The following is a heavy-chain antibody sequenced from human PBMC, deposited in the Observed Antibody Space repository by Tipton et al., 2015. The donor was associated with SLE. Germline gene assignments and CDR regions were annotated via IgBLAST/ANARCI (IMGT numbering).Heavy chain of an antibody. CDR3: ARLPDYFDH. V-gene: IGHV4-34*01. Sequence: GLVKPSETLSLTCAVYGGSFSGYYWSWIRQPPGKGLEWIGEINHSGSTNYNPSLKSRVTISVDRSKKQLSLRLTSVTAADTAVYYCARLPDYFDHWGQGALVTVSS. J-gene: IGHJ4*02. CDR1: GGSFSGYY. CDR2: INHSGST.